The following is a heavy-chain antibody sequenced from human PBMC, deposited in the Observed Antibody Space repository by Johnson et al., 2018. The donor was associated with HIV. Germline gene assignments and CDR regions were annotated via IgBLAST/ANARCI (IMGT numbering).Heavy chain of an antibody. Sequence: VQLVESGGGVVRPGGSLRLSCAASGFTFDDYGMSWVRQAPGKGLEWVSGINWNGGSTGYADSVKGRFTISRDNAKNSLYLKMNSLKTEDTAVYYCSTDLGLEWSEGNDAFDVWGQGTMVTVSS. V-gene: IGHV3-20*04. CDR3: STDLGLEWSEGNDAFDV. J-gene: IGHJ3*01. CDR2: INWNGGST. D-gene: IGHD3-3*01. CDR1: GFTFDDYG.